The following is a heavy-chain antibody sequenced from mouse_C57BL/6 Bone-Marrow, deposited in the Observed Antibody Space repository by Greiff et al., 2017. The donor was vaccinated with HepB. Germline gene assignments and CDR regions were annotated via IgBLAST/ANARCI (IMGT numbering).Heavy chain of an antibody. V-gene: IGHV6-6*01. CDR2: IRNKANNHAT. Sequence: EVKLVESGGGLVQPGGSMKLSCAASGFTFSDAWMDWVRQSPEKGLEWVAEIRNKANNHATYYAESVKGRFTISRDDSKSSVYLQMNSLRAEDTGIYYCTGAYYSNYLTFDYWGQGTTLTVSS. J-gene: IGHJ2*01. D-gene: IGHD2-5*01. CDR3: TGAYYSNYLTFDY. CDR1: GFTFSDAW.